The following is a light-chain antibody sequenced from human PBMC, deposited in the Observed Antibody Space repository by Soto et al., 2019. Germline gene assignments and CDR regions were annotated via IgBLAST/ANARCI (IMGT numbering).Light chain of an antibody. CDR2: AAF. CDR1: QGISSY. Sequence: AIRMTQSPSSLSASTGDRVTITCRASQGISSYLAWYQQKPGKAPKLLIYAAFTLRSGVPSRFSGSGSGTDFTRTISCLQSEDFATYYCQQYYSYPLTFGGGTKVEIK. CDR3: QQYYSYPLT. V-gene: IGKV1-8*01. J-gene: IGKJ4*01.